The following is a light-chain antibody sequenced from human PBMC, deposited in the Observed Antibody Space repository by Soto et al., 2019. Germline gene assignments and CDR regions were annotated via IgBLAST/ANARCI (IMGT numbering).Light chain of an antibody. Sequence: DIQMTQSPSSLSASVGDRVTITCRASQSISSYLNWYQQKPGKAPKLLIYAASSLQSGVPSRFSGSGSGTEFTLTISIRQPEDFATYYCQQSHSTRPITFGQGTRLEIK. CDR3: QQSHSTRPIT. J-gene: IGKJ5*01. CDR2: AAS. CDR1: QSISSY. V-gene: IGKV1-39*01.